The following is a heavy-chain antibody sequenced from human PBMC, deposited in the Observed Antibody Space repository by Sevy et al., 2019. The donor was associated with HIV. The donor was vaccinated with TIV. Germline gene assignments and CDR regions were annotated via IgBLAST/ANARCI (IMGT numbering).Heavy chain of an antibody. CDR2: LYDTGSN. D-gene: IGHD3-9*01. CDR1: GGSMGSYY. J-gene: IGHJ6*02. V-gene: IGHV4-59*01. CDR3: AREGGLVDYGMDV. Sequence: SETLSLTCTVSGGSMGSYYWTWIRQPPGKGLEWIGYLYDTGSNNYNPSLERRVTISIDTSKNQFSLNQSNVTAADTAVYYCAREGGLVDYGMDVWGQGITVTVSS.